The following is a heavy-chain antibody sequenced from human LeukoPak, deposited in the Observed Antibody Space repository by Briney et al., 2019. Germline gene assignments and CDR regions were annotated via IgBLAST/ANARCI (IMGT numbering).Heavy chain of an antibody. J-gene: IGHJ5*02. V-gene: IGHV1-2*02. D-gene: IGHD2-21*01. CDR2: LNPNSGDT. CDR3: AGGECGSWFVR. Sequence: ASVKVSCKASGYTFTGYYMYWVRQAPGQGLEWVGWLNPNSGDTNYAPKFQGRVTMTRATSINTAYMELNRLRSDDTAVYYCAGGECGSWFVRWGRGTQLSDCS. CDR1: GYTFTGYY.